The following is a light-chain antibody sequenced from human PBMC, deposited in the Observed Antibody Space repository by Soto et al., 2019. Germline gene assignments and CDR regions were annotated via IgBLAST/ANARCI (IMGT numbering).Light chain of an antibody. Sequence: EIVLTQSPGTLSLSPGERATLSCRASQSVNSNYLAWYQQKPGQGPRLLMYGASSRATGIPDRFSGSGSGTDFTLTISRLEPEDFAVYYCQQYGSSSYTFGQGTQLEIK. J-gene: IGKJ2*01. CDR2: GAS. CDR1: QSVNSNY. V-gene: IGKV3-20*01. CDR3: QQYGSSSYT.